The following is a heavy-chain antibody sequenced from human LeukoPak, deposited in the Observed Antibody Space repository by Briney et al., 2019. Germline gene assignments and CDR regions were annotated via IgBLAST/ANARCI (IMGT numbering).Heavy chain of an antibody. CDR1: GFTFGDYA. CDR3: TRDGVGYRSSTSCPGLNYYYYYMDV. Sequence: GGSLRLSCTASGFTFGDYAMSWVRQAPGKGLEWVGFIRSKAYGGTTEYAASVKGRFTISRDDSKSIAYLQMNSLKTEDTAVYYCTRDGVGYRSSTSCPGLNYYYYYMDVWGKGTTVTVSS. CDR2: IRSKAYGGTT. D-gene: IGHD2-2*01. V-gene: IGHV3-49*04. J-gene: IGHJ6*03.